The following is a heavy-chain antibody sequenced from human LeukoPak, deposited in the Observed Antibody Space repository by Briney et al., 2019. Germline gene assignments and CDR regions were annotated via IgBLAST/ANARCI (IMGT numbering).Heavy chain of an antibody. D-gene: IGHD6-13*01. CDR2: ISWTSDSI. J-gene: IGHJ4*02. Sequence: PGGSLRLSCAASGFNFSDYGMNWVRQAPGKGLEWVSGISWTSDSIGYADSVKGRFTISRDNANNSLYLQMNSLRAEDTALYYCAKVIYAYSSTWYGSLFDYWGQGTLVTVSS. V-gene: IGHV3-9*01. CDR3: AKVIYAYSSTWYGSLFDY. CDR1: GFNFSDYG.